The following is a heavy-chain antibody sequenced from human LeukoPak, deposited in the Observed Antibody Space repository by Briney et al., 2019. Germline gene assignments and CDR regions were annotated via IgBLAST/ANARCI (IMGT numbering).Heavy chain of an antibody. Sequence: PSETLSLTCTVSGYSISSGYYWGWIRQPPGKGLEWIGSIYHSGSTYYNPSLKSRVTISVDTSKNQFSLKLSSVTAADTAVYYCARGSYDSSGYLIDYWGQGTLVTVSS. CDR1: GYSISSGYY. CDR3: ARGSYDSSGYLIDY. V-gene: IGHV4-38-2*02. D-gene: IGHD3-22*01. CDR2: IYHSGST. J-gene: IGHJ4*02.